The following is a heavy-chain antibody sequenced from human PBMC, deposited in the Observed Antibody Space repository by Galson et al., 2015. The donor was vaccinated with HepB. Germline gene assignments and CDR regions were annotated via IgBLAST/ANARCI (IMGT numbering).Heavy chain of an antibody. CDR2: INRSVGTT. J-gene: IGHJ3*02. CDR1: GNTFSNYY. Sequence: QSGAEVKKPGASVKVSCKASGNTFSNYYMHWVRQAPGQGLEWMGVINRSVGTTNYAQKFQGRVTMTRDTSTNTVYMELSSLRSDDTAVYYCARGEHAFDIWGQGTMVTVSS. CDR3: ARGEHAFDI. V-gene: IGHV1-46*01.